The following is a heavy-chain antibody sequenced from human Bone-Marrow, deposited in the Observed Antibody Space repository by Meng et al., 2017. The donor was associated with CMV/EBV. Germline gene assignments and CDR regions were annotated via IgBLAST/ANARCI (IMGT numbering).Heavy chain of an antibody. J-gene: IGHJ4*02. Sequence: GGSLRLSCAASGFTFSSYSMHWVRQATGKGLEWVAVISYDGRNKYYPDSVKGRFTISRDNSKNTLYLQMNSLRAYDTAVYYCASGVGPTIEGDYWAQGTLVTVSS. V-gene: IGHV3-30*04. CDR2: ISYDGRNK. CDR3: ASGVGPTIEGDY. D-gene: IGHD1-26*01. CDR1: GFTFSSYS.